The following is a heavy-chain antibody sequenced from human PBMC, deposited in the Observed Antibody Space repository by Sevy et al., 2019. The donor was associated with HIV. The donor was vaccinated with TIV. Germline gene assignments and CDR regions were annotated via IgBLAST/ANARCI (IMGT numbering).Heavy chain of an antibody. Sequence: GGSLRLSCAASGFTFSSYGMHWVRQAPGKGLEWVAVISYDGSNKYYADSVKGRFTISRDNSKNTLYLQMNSLRAEDTAVYYCAKDIDRAGYNYFDYWGQGTLVTVSS. D-gene: IGHD5-12*01. CDR2: ISYDGSNK. V-gene: IGHV3-30*18. CDR3: AKDIDRAGYNYFDY. J-gene: IGHJ4*02. CDR1: GFTFSSYG.